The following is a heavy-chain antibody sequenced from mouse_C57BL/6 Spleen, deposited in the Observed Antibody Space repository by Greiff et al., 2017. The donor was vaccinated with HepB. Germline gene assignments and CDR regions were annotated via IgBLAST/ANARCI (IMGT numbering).Heavy chain of an antibody. D-gene: IGHD4-1*01. J-gene: IGHJ2*01. CDR2: INYDGSST. Sequence: EVHLVESEGGLVQPGSSMKLSCTASGFTFSDYYMAWVRQVPEKGLEWVANINYDGSSTYYLDSLKSRFIISRDNAKNILYLQMSRLKSEDTATYYCARETGSYYFDYWGQGTTLTVSS. CDR3: ARETGSYYFDY. V-gene: IGHV5-16*01. CDR1: GFTFSDYY.